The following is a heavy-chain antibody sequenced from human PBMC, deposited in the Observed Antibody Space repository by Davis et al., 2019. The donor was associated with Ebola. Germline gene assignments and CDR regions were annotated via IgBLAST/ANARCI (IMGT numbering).Heavy chain of an antibody. J-gene: IGHJ6*02. CDR3: ARGGANAPYYYYGMDV. CDR1: GFTFSSYA. CDR2: ISGSGGST. D-gene: IGHD2-2*01. V-gene: IGHV3-23*01. Sequence: PGGSLRLSCAASGFTFSSYAMSWVRQAPGKGLKWVSAISGSGGSTYYADSVKGRFTISRDNSKNSLYLQMNSLRAEDTAVYYCARGGANAPYYYYGMDVWGQGTTVTVSS.